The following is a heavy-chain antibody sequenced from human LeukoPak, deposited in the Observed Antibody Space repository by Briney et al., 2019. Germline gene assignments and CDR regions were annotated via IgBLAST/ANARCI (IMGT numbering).Heavy chain of an antibody. CDR1: GASLSSYY. Sequence: PSETLSLTCSVSGASLSSYYWSWIRQPPGKGLEWIGYIYYDGSTNYNPSLQSRVTISVDTSKNQFSVKLSSVTAADTAVYYCARSRVIGVSPYYCDYWGQGTLVTVSS. J-gene: IGHJ4*02. D-gene: IGHD3-10*01. CDR3: ARSRVIGVSPYYCDY. CDR2: IYYDGST. V-gene: IGHV4-59*01.